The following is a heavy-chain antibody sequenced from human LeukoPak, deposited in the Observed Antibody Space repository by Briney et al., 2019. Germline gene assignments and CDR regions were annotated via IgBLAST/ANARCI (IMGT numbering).Heavy chain of an antibody. D-gene: IGHD1-20*01. CDR1: GFTFSSYI. CDR3: ASLGGITVTGPYDFDY. J-gene: IGHJ4*02. CDR2: ISSSSSYI. Sequence: GGSLRLSCAASGFTFSSYIMNWVRQAPGKGLEWVSSISSSSSYIYYTDSVKGRFTISRDNAKNSLYLQMNSLRAEDTAVYYCASLGGITVTGPYDFDYWGQGTVVTVS. V-gene: IGHV3-21*01.